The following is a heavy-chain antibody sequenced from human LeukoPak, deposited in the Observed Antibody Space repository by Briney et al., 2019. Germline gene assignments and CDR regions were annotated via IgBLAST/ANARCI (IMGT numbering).Heavy chain of an antibody. Sequence: PSETLSLTCAVYGGSFSGYYWSWICQPPGKGLEWIGEINHSGSTKYNPSLKSRVTISVDTSKNQFSLKLSSVTAADTAVYNCARRSGLKRGSNYYYYYYMDVWGKGTTVTVSS. D-gene: IGHD3/OR15-3a*01. J-gene: IGHJ6*03. CDR1: GGSFSGYY. V-gene: IGHV4-34*01. CDR3: ARRSGLKRGSNYYYYYYMDV. CDR2: INHSGST.